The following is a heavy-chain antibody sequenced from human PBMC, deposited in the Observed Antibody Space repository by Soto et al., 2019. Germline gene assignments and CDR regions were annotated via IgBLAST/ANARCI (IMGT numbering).Heavy chain of an antibody. CDR2: IYYSGST. CDR1: GGSITSSSYY. D-gene: IGHD3-22*01. Sequence: SETLSLTCTVSGGSITSSSYYWGWIRQPPGKGLEWIGSIYYSGSTYYNPSLKSRVTISVDTSKNQFSLKLSSVTAADTAVYYCARLFSSGYWPFDYWGQGTLVTVSS. J-gene: IGHJ4*02. V-gene: IGHV4-39*01. CDR3: ARLFSSGYWPFDY.